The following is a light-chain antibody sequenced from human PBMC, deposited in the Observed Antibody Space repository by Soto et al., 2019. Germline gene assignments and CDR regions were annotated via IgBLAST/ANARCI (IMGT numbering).Light chain of an antibody. V-gene: IGKV1-12*01. CDR1: RDISNS. J-gene: IGKJ2*01. Sequence: DIQITQSPSSVSASVGDRLTITCRASRDISNSLAWYQQTPGKAPKLLLRGASSLHRGVPSRFSGGGAVPEFTLTISSLQPEDLATYYCQQTSAFPRTFGQGTKVDVK. CDR3: QQTSAFPRT. CDR2: GAS.